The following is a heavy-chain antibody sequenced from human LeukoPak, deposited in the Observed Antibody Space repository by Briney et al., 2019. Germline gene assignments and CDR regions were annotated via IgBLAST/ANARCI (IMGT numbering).Heavy chain of an antibody. CDR3: ARHYHMVREVIIPSPDY. CDR1: GYSFTSYW. J-gene: IGHJ4*02. CDR2: IYPGDSDT. V-gene: IGHV5-51*01. D-gene: IGHD3-10*01. Sequence: GESLKISCKGSGYSFTSYWIGWVRQMPGKGLEWMGIIYPGDSDTRYSPSFQGQVTISADKSISTAYLQWSSLKASDTAMYYCARHYHMVREVIIPSPDYWGQGTLVTVSS.